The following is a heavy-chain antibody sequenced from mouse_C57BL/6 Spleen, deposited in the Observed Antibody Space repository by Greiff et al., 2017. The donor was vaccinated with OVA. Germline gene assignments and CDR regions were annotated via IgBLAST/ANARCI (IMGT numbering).Heavy chain of an antibody. CDR1: GYTFTSYW. Sequence: VKLQQPGAELVMPGASVKLSCKASGYTFTSYWMHWVKQRPGQGLEWIGEIDPSDSYTNYNQKFKGKATLTVDKSSSTAYMQLSSLTSEDSAVYYWARRGGYYGGGYFDFWGQGTTLTVSS. CDR3: ARRGGYYGGGYFDF. CDR2: IDPSDSYT. D-gene: IGHD1-1*02. V-gene: IGHV1-69*01. J-gene: IGHJ2*01.